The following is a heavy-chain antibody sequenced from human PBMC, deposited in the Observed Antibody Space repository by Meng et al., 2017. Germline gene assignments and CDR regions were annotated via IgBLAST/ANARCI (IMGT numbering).Heavy chain of an antibody. V-gene: IGHV4-34*01. CDR2: INHSGST. D-gene: IGHD3-22*01. Sequence: QVPLQQWGAGLLKPSEPLSLTCAVYGGFFSGYYWSWIRQPPGKGLEWIGEINHSGSTNYNPSLKSRVTISVDTSKNQFSLKLSSVTAADTAVYYCARVPTYYYDSSGYYLFDYWGQGTLVTVSS. J-gene: IGHJ4*02. CDR3: ARVPTYYYDSSGYYLFDY. CDR1: GGFFSGYY.